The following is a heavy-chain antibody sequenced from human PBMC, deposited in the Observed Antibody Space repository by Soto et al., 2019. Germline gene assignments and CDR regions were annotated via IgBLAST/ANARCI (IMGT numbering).Heavy chain of an antibody. D-gene: IGHD1-26*01. Sequence: QVQLVQSGAEVKKPGASVNVSCKASGNTFTRFYIHWVRQAPGQGLEWMGIINPRSGDTTYAEKFQGRITVTRDTSTSTVYMELTSLRYEDTAIDYCARVALSGGGWLDPWGQGTLVTVSS. J-gene: IGHJ5*02. CDR1: GNTFTRFY. V-gene: IGHV1-46*01. CDR3: ARVALSGGGWLDP. CDR2: INPRSGDT.